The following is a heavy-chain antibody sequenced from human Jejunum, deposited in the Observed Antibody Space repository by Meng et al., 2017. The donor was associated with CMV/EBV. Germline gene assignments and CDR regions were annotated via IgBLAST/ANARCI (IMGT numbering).Heavy chain of an antibody. CDR3: AREYSSSDY. D-gene: IGHD5-18*01. CDR1: GGSLSGYY. CDR2: VSYSGYT. V-gene: IGHV4-59*01. Sequence: LACTVSGGSLSGYYWHWIRQPPGRGLEWIGYVSYSGYTSYNPSLKSRVTISGDTSKNQFFLQLTSVTAADTAVYYCAREYSSSDYWGQGKLVTVSS. J-gene: IGHJ4*02.